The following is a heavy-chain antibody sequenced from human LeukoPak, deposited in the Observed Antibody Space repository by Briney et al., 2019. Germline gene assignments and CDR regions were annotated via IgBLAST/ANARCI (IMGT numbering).Heavy chain of an antibody. V-gene: IGHV4-59*08. J-gene: IGHJ4*02. Sequence: SETLSLTCTVSGGSISSYYWSWIRQPPGKGLEWIAYISDIGSINYNPSLKSRVTISLDTSKNQFSLKLSSVTAADTAVYYCARRAVGYSSGWAGGIFDYWGQGTLVTVSS. CDR2: ISDIGSI. CDR1: GGSISSYY. D-gene: IGHD6-19*01. CDR3: ARRAVGYSSGWAGGIFDY.